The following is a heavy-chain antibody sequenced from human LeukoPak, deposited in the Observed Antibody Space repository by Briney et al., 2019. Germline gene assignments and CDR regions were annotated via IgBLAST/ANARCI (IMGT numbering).Heavy chain of an antibody. CDR2: ISSSSSYI. J-gene: IGHJ4*02. CDR1: GFTFSSYS. CDR3: ASRPAYYYGSGSYH. D-gene: IGHD3-10*01. V-gene: IGHV3-21*01. Sequence: GGSLRLSCAASGFTFSSYSMNWVRQAPGKGLEWVSSISSSSSYIYYADSVKGRFTISRDNAKNSLYLQMNSLRAEDTAVYYCASRPAYYYGSGSYHWGQGTLVTVSS.